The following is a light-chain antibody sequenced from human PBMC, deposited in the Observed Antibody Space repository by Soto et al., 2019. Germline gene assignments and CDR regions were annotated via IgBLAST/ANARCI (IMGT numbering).Light chain of an antibody. CDR3: QQPISFPIT. V-gene: IGKV1D-12*01. CDR2: AAS. Sequence: DIQMTQSPSSVSASVGDRVTITCRASRGLSGWLAWYQQKPGKAPKLLISAASSLQSGVPSRFSGSGSGTDFTLTIRSVQPEDFATYYCQQPISFPITFGQGTRLEIK. J-gene: IGKJ5*01. CDR1: RGLSGW.